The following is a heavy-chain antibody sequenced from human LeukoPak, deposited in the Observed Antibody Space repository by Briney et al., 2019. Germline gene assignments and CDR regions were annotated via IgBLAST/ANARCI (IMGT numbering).Heavy chain of an antibody. Sequence: SETLSLTCTVSGGSISSYYWSWIRQPAGKGLEWIGRIYTSGSTNYNPSLTSRVTMSVDTSKNQFSLKLSSVTAADTAVYYCARDADIVVASEPYFDYWGQGTLVTVSS. CDR1: GGSISSYY. D-gene: IGHD2-2*01. J-gene: IGHJ4*02. V-gene: IGHV4-4*07. CDR2: IYTSGST. CDR3: ARDADIVVASEPYFDY.